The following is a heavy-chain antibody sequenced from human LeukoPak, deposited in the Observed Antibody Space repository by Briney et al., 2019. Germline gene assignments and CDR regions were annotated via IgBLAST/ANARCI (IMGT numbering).Heavy chain of an antibody. CDR2: IYYSGST. CDR1: GGSISSYY. J-gene: IGHJ4*02. CDR3: ARVGGIPAFDY. D-gene: IGHD6-13*01. V-gene: IGHV4-59*01. Sequence: SETLSLTCTVSGGSISSYYWSWIRQPPGKGLEWIGYIYYSGSTNYNPSLKSRVTISVDTSKNQFSLKLSSVTAADTAVYYCARVGGIPAFDYWGQGTLVTVSS.